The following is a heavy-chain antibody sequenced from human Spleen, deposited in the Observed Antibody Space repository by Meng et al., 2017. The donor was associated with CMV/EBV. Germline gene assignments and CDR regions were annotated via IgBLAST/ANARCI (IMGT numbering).Heavy chain of an antibody. V-gene: IGHV3-43*01. CDR2: VTWDGVST. D-gene: IGHD6-6*01. J-gene: IGHJ4*02. Sequence: GGSLRLSCAASGFTFHDYSMHWVRQTPGKGLEWVCLVTWDGVSTYCGDSVKGRFTVSRDNRKSSLYLQMSSLRTEDTAFYYCAKDGRGSSGAYFFDYWGQGTLVTVSS. CDR3: AKDGRGSSGAYFFDY. CDR1: GFTFHDYS.